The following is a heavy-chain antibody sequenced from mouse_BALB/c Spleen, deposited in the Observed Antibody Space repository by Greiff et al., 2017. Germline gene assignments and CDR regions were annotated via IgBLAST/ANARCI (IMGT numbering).Heavy chain of an antibody. D-gene: IGHD2-4*01. V-gene: IGHV1S81*02. CDR3: TRLRLRQGLDY. CDR1: GYTFTSYY. J-gene: IGHJ2*01. Sequence: QVQLKQSGAELVKPGASVKLSCKASGYTFTSYYMYWVKQRPGHGLEWIGEINPSNGGTNFNEKFKSKATLTVDKSSSTAYMQLSSLTSEDSAVYYCTRLRLRQGLDYWGQGTTLTVSS. CDR2: INPSNGGT.